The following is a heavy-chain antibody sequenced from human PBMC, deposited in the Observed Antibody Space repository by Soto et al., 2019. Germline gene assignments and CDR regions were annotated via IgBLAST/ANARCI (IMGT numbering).Heavy chain of an antibody. Sequence: PGGSLRLSCAASGFTFSSYDMHWVRQATGKGLEWVSAIGTAGDTYYPGSVKGRFTISRENAKNSLYLQMNSLRAEDTAVYYCARDREWELLYYYYYGMDVWGQGTTVTVPS. J-gene: IGHJ6*02. CDR1: GFTFSSYD. D-gene: IGHD1-26*01. CDR3: ARDREWELLYYYYYGMDV. V-gene: IGHV3-13*01. CDR2: IGTAGDT.